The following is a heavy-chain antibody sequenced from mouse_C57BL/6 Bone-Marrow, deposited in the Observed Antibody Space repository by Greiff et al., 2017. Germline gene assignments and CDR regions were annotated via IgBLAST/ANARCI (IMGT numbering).Heavy chain of an antibody. J-gene: IGHJ4*01. Sequence: QVQLQQSGAELARPGASVKLSCKASGYTFTSYGISWVKQRTGQGLEWIGEIYPRSGNTYYNEKFKGKATLTADKSSSTAYMELRSLTSEDSAVYFCARRAWDRYYYAMDYWGQGTSVTVS. CDR3: ARRAWDRYYYAMDY. CDR1: GYTFTSYG. D-gene: IGHD3-3*01. CDR2: IYPRSGNT. V-gene: IGHV1-81*01.